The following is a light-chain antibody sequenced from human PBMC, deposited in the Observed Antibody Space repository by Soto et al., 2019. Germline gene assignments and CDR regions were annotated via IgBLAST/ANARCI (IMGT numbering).Light chain of an antibody. J-gene: IGKJ2*01. CDR1: QSVSSS. Sequence: ESVLPPSPATLSLSPGERATLSCRASQSVSSSLGWYQQIPGQAPRLLIYDASNRATGIPTRFSGSGSGTDFAITISSTGPEEVAVYYCLQRSNRPRTFGQGTKLEIK. CDR3: LQRSNRPRT. CDR2: DAS. V-gene: IGKV3-11*01.